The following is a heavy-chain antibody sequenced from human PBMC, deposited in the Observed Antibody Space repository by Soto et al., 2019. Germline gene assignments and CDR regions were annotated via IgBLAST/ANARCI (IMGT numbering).Heavy chain of an antibody. CDR1: GYSFTSYW. CDR3: ARVDTSMVEDY. CDR2: IYPGDSDT. J-gene: IGHJ4*02. V-gene: IGHV5-51*01. Sequence: GESLKISCNGSGYSFTSYWICWVRQMPWKGLEWMGIIYPGDSDTRYSPSFQGQVTISADKSISTAYLQWSSLKASDTAMYFCARVDTSMVEDYWGQGTLVTVSS. D-gene: IGHD5-18*01.